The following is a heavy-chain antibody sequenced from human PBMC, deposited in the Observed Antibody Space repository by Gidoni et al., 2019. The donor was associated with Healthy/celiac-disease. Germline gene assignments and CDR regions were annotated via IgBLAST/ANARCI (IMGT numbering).Heavy chain of an antibody. CDR2: LIPILGTA. CDR1: GGTFSSYA. D-gene: IGHD4-17*01. Sequence: QLQLVQSGAEVKQPGSSVKVSCNAAGGTFSSYAISWVRQAPGQGLEWMGGLIPILGTANDAQKFQGRVTITADESTSTAYMELSSLRSEDTAVYYCARGEGQPGYGDYFDYWGQGTLVTVSS. V-gene: IGHV1-69*01. CDR3: ARGEGQPGYGDYFDY. J-gene: IGHJ4*02.